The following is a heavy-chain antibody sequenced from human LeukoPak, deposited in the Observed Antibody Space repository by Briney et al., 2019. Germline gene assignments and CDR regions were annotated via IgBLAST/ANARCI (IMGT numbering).Heavy chain of an antibody. D-gene: IGHD3-10*01. CDR3: ARGITPMPMVRGVINHRKGAFDI. CDR2: IYYSGST. V-gene: IGHV4-39*07. Sequence: SETLSLTCTVSGGSISSSSYYWGWIRQPPGKGLEWIGSIYYSGSTYYNPSLKSRVTISVDTSKNQFSLKLSSVTAADTAVYYCARGITPMPMVRGVINHRKGAFDIWGQGTMVTVSS. CDR1: GGSISSSSYY. J-gene: IGHJ3*02.